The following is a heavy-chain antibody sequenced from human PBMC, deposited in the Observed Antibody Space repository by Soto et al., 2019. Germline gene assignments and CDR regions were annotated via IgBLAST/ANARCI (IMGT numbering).Heavy chain of an antibody. V-gene: IGHV4-31*03. CDR1: GGSISSGGYY. CDR2: IYHSGST. J-gene: IGHJ5*02. Sequence: QVQLQESGPGLVKPSQTLSLTCTVSGGSISSGGYYWSWIRQHPGKGLEWIGYIYHSGSTYYNPSLRSRVTISVATSKKQFSLKLSSVTAADTAVYYCARGAVPGWFDPWGQGTLVTVSS. CDR3: ARGAVPGWFDP.